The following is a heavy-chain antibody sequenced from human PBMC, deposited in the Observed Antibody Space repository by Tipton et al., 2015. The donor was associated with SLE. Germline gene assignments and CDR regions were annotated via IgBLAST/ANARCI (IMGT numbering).Heavy chain of an antibody. D-gene: IGHD3-9*01. CDR2: IYAGCSSA. CDR3: AKVRLVGTTGYYFDY. J-gene: IGHJ4*01. V-gene: IGHV3-23*03. CDR1: GFSFSNYA. Sequence: SLRLSCAASGFSFSNYAINWVRQAPGKGLEWVSVIYAGCSSAYYLDSVKGRFTISRDNSKNMVYLQMNSLRAEDTAIYYCAKVRLVGTTGYYFDYWGQGTLVTVSS.